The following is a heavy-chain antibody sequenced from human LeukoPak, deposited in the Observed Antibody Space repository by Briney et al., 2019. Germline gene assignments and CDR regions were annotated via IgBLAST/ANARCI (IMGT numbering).Heavy chain of an antibody. Sequence: GESLKISCKGSGYSFATYWIGWVRQMPGKGLEWMGINYPGDSDTTYSPSFQGQVTMSADKSISTAYLQWSSLKASDTAMYYCARRVSSSGFDAFDVWGQGTMVTVSS. CDR1: GYSFATYW. J-gene: IGHJ3*01. V-gene: IGHV5-51*01. CDR3: ARRVSSSGFDAFDV. CDR2: NYPGDSDT. D-gene: IGHD5-12*01.